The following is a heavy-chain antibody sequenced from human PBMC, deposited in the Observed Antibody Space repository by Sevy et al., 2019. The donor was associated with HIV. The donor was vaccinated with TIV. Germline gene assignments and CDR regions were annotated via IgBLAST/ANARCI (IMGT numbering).Heavy chain of an antibody. Sequence: SETLSLTCAVSGGSISSGGYSWSWIRQPPGKGLEWIGYIYHSGSTYYNPSLTSRVTISVDRSKNQFSLRLSSVTAADTAVYYCARVRGDFCSGGSCHGGYFDYWGQGTLVTVSS. CDR2: IYHSGST. V-gene: IGHV4-30-2*01. CDR3: ARVRGDFCSGGSCHGGYFDY. CDR1: GGSISSGGYS. J-gene: IGHJ4*02. D-gene: IGHD2-15*01.